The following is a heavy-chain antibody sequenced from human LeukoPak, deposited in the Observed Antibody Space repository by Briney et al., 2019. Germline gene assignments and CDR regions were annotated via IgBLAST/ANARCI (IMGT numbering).Heavy chain of an antibody. Sequence: ASVTVSCKASGYTFTSYYMHWVRQAPGQGLEWMGIINPSGGSTSYAQKFQGRVTMTRDMSTSTVYMELSSLRSEDTAVYYCARLENYYYMDVWGKGTTVTVSS. CDR3: ARLENYYYMDV. J-gene: IGHJ6*03. CDR2: INPSGGST. V-gene: IGHV1-46*01. D-gene: IGHD1-1*01. CDR1: GYTFTSYY.